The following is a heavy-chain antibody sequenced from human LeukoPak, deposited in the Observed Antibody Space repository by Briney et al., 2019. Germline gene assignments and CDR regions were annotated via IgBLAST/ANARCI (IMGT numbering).Heavy chain of an antibody. J-gene: IGHJ4*02. Sequence: SETLSLTCAVYGGSFSGYYWSWIRQPPGKGLEWIGEINHSGSTNYNPSLKSRVTISVDTSKNQFSLRLSSVTAADTAAYYCARGEYDDILNGYYRFDYWGQGTVVTVSS. D-gene: IGHD3-9*01. V-gene: IGHV4-34*01. CDR3: ARGEYDDILNGYYRFDY. CDR2: INHSGST. CDR1: GGSFSGYY.